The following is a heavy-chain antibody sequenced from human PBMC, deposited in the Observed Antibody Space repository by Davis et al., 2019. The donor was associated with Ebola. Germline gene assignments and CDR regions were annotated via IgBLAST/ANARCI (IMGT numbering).Heavy chain of an antibody. J-gene: IGHJ6*04. Sequence: GESLKISCKASGYSFTSYWIGWVRQMPGKGLEWMGIIYPGDSDTRYSPSFQGQVTISADKSISTAYLQWSSLKASDTAMYYCARTIFGVVTSFDYGMDVWGKGTTVTVSS. CDR2: IYPGDSDT. V-gene: IGHV5-51*01. CDR1: GYSFTSYW. CDR3: ARTIFGVVTSFDYGMDV. D-gene: IGHD3-3*01.